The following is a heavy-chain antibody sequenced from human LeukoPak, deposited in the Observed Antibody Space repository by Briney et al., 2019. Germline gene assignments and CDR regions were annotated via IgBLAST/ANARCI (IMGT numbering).Heavy chain of an antibody. D-gene: IGHD3-16*02. J-gene: IGHJ4*02. Sequence: SETLSLTCSVSGGSISSSSYFWGWIRQPPGKGLEWIASVHYSGSTYYNPSLKSRVTISVDTSKNQFSLKLSSVTAADTAVYYCARGVGYDYVWGSYRYFDYWGQGTLVTVSS. V-gene: IGHV4-39*01. CDR3: ARGVGYDYVWGSYRYFDY. CDR1: GGSISSSSYF. CDR2: VHYSGST.